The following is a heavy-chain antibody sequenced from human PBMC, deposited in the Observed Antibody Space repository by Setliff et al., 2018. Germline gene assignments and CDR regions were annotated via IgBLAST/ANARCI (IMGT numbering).Heavy chain of an antibody. D-gene: IGHD3-9*01. V-gene: IGHV1-18*04. Sequence: ASVKVSCKASGYPLTAYYIHWVRQAPGQGLEWMGWISPHTGVANYAQKVQGRVSMTTHTSTSTAYMELRSLRSDDTAVYYCARHGDASFYYDILTGHSPPYYFDYWGQGTLVTVSS. CDR2: ISPHTGVA. J-gene: IGHJ4*02. CDR3: ARHGDASFYYDILTGHSPPYYFDY. CDR1: GYPLTAYY.